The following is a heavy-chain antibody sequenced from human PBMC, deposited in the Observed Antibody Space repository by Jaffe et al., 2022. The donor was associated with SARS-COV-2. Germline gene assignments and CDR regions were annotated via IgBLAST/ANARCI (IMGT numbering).Heavy chain of an antibody. D-gene: IGHD2-15*01. V-gene: IGHV3-53*01. CDR2: IYSGGNT. J-gene: IGHJ6*02. CDR1: GFTVSSDY. Sequence: EVQLVESGGGLIQPGGSLRLSCAASGFTVSSDYMSWIRQAPGKGLEWVSVIYSGGNTYYADSVKGRFTISRDNSQNTVYLQMNSLRAEDTAVYYCARVHYSLCGMDVWGQGTTVTVSS. CDR3: ARVHYSLCGMDV.